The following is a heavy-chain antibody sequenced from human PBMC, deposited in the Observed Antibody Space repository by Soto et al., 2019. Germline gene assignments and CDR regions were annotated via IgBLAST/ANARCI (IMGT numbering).Heavy chain of an antibody. Sequence: PGGSLRLSCAASGFTFSSYAMSWVRQAPGKGLEWVSAISGSGGSTYYADSVKGRFTISRDNSKNTLYLQMNSLRAEDTAVYYCAKARGRTITPPNVIIIGGFDPWGQGTLVTVSS. J-gene: IGHJ5*02. V-gene: IGHV3-23*01. CDR2: ISGSGGST. CDR3: AKARGRTITPPNVIIIGGFDP. CDR1: GFTFSSYA. D-gene: IGHD1-1*01.